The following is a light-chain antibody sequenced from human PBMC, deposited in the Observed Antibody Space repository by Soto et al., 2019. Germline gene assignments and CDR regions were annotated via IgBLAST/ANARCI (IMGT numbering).Light chain of an antibody. CDR1: SSDVGSYNL. J-gene: IGLJ2*01. V-gene: IGLV2-23*01. Sequence: QSVLTQPASVSGSPGQSITISCTGTSSDVGSYNLVSWYQQHPGKAPKLMIYEGNKRPSGVSNRFSASKSDNTASLTISGLQAEDEADYYCCAYAGSNTLVFGGGTQLTVL. CDR2: EGN. CDR3: CAYAGSNTLV.